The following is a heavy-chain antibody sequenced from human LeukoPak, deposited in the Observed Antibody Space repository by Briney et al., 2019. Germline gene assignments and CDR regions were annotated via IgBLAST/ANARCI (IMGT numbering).Heavy chain of an antibody. CDR1: GFTFSSYA. Sequence: GGSLRLSCAASGFTFSSYATSWVRQAPGKGLEWVSGINWNSGSVGYADSVKGRFTISRDNAKNSLYLQMNSLRAEDTALYYCAKGLTYYYDSTGYGIDYWGQGTLVTVSS. V-gene: IGHV3-9*01. CDR3: AKGLTYYYDSTGYGIDY. J-gene: IGHJ4*02. D-gene: IGHD3-22*01. CDR2: INWNSGSV.